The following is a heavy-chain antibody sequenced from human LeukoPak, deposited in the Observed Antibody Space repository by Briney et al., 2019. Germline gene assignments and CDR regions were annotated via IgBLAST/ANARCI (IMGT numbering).Heavy chain of an antibody. V-gene: IGHV4-4*07. CDR2: IYTSGST. Sequence: SETLSLTCTVSGGSISSYYWSWIRQPAGKGLEWIGRIYTSGSTNYNPSLKSRVTMSVDTSKNQFSLKLSSVTAADTAVYYCARIDDSSGYYYRYYYYMDVWGKGTTVTISS. J-gene: IGHJ6*03. CDR1: GGSISSYY. D-gene: IGHD3-22*01. CDR3: ARIDDSSGYYYRYYYYMDV.